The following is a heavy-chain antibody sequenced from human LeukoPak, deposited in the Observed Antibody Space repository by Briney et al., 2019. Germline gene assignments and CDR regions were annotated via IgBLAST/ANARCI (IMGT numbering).Heavy chain of an antibody. D-gene: IGHD6-19*01. V-gene: IGHV3-7*01. CDR1: GFTFSAYW. CDR2: IKQDGGEK. Sequence: PGGSLRLSCAASGFTFSAYWMNWVRQAPGKGLEWVANIKQDGGEKHYVDSVKGRFTISRDNAKNSLYLQMNSLRAEDTAVYYCARDRRGGSGWYYFDSWGQGTLVTVSS. J-gene: IGHJ4*02. CDR3: ARDRRGGSGWYYFDS.